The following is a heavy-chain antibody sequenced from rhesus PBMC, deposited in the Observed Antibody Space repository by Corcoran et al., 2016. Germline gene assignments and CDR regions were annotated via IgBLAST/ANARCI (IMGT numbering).Heavy chain of an antibody. V-gene: IGHV4-122*02. J-gene: IGHJ6*01. Sequence: QVQLQESGPGLVKPSETLSLTCAVSGGSISSGYYYWSWIRQPPGKGLEWIGYITYSGSTSYNPSLKGRVTISRDTSKNQFSLKLSSGTAADTAVYYCAREPSNTVGLDSWGQGVVVTVSS. CDR3: AREPSNTVGLDS. D-gene: IGHD4-23*01. CDR2: ITYSGST. CDR1: GGSISSGYYY.